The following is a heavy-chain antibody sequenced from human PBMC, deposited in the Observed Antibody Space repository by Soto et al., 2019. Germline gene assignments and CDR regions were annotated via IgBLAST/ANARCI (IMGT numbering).Heavy chain of an antibody. CDR3: ARDMLGPRAFDY. CDR1: GFTFSSHW. D-gene: IGHD3-10*02. Sequence: EVQLVESGGGIVQPGGSLRLSCSVSGFTFSSHWMHWVRQAPGKGLVWVSRISTDGSRTTYADSVKDRVTISRDNAKNTLYLDMTSLRAEDTAVYYCARDMLGPRAFDYWGQGTLVTVSS. J-gene: IGHJ4*02. CDR2: ISTDGSRT. V-gene: IGHV3-74*01.